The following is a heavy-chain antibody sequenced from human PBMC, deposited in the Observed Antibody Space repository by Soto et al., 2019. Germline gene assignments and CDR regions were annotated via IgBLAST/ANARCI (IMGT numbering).Heavy chain of an antibody. Sequence: QVQLVESGGGVVQPGRSLRLSCAASGFTFSSYGMHWVRQAPGKGLEWVAVIWYDGSNKYYADSVKGRFTISRDNSKNTLYLQMNSLRAEDTAVYYCARDPGDCTNVVCYNGDYWGQGTLVTVSS. V-gene: IGHV3-33*01. CDR2: IWYDGSNK. J-gene: IGHJ4*02. CDR1: GFTFSSYG. CDR3: ARDPGDCTNVVCYNGDY. D-gene: IGHD2-8*01.